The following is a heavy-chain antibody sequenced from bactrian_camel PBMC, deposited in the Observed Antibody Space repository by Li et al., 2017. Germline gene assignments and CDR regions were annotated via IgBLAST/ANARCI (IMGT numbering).Heavy chain of an antibody. V-gene: IGHV3S1*01. CDR3: AVADRSRCTLFDTYNY. D-gene: IGHD7*01. CDR1: GCPGMAPC. Sequence: VESGGGSVQAGGSLRLSCEFRGCPGMAPCLAWFRQAPGRAREDVASIDTDDHTTYADSVKGRFTISKDNAKKVLYLQMNTLKPEDTAMYYCAVADRSRCTLFDTYNYWGQGTQVTV. J-gene: IGHJ4*01. CDR2: IDTDDHTT.